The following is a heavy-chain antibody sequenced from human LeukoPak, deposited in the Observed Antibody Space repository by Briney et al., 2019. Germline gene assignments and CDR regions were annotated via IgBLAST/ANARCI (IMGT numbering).Heavy chain of an antibody. D-gene: IGHD3-22*01. CDR2: ITGSGGST. Sequence: PGGSLRLTCAASGFTFSSYGMSWVRQAPGKGLDWVSVITGSGGSTYYADSVKGRFTISRDNSKNTLYLQMNSLRADDTAVYYCAGRYDSSGYPLHWGQGTLVTVSS. CDR1: GFTFSSYG. CDR3: AGRYDSSGYPLH. V-gene: IGHV3-23*01. J-gene: IGHJ4*02.